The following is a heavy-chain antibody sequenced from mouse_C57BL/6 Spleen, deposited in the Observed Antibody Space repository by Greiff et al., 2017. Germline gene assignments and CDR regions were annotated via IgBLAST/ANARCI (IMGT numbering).Heavy chain of an antibody. J-gene: IGHJ1*03. CDR1: GYTFTSYW. CDR2: IYPGSGST. Sequence: QVQLKESGAELVKPGASVKMSCKASGYTFTSYWITWVKQRPGQGLEWIGDIYPGSGSTNYNEKFKSKATLTVDTSSSTAYMQLSSLTSEDSAVYYCARRGYDWYFDVWGTGTTVTVSS. CDR3: ARRGYDWYFDV. D-gene: IGHD2-2*01. V-gene: IGHV1-55*01.